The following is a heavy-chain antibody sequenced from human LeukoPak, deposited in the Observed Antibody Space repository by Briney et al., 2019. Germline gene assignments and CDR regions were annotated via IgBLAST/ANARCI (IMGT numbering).Heavy chain of an antibody. Sequence: SETLSLTCTVSGGSISSSSNFWGWIRQPPGKGLEWIGSISYSGSTYYNPSLKSRVTISVDTSKNQFSLKLSSVTAADTAVYYCARLTPYSGSPLGDYWGQGTLATVSS. CDR1: GGSISSSSNF. CDR2: ISYSGST. CDR3: ARLTPYSGSPLGDY. J-gene: IGHJ4*02. V-gene: IGHV4-39*01. D-gene: IGHD1-26*01.